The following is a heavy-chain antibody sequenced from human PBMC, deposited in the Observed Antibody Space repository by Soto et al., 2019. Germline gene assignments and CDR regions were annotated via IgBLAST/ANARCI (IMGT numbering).Heavy chain of an antibody. Sequence: GGSLRLSCAASGFTFSDYYMSWIRQAPGKGLEWVSYISSSGSTIYYADSVKGRFTISRDNAKNSLYLQMNSLRAEDTAVYYCAREYDILSVNSDYWGQGTLVTVSS. V-gene: IGHV3-11*01. J-gene: IGHJ4*02. CDR2: ISSSGSTI. CDR1: GFTFSDYY. D-gene: IGHD3-9*01. CDR3: AREYDILSVNSDY.